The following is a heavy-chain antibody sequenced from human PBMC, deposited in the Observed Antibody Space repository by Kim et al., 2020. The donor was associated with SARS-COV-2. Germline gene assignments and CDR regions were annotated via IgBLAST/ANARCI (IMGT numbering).Heavy chain of an antibody. J-gene: IGHJ6*02. D-gene: IGHD3-10*01. CDR3: ARVAMVRGVTAYYGMDV. CDR1: GFTFSSYW. Sequence: GGSLRLSCAASGFTFSSYWMHWVRQAPGKGLVWVSRINSDGSSTSYADSVKGRFTISRDNAKNTLYLQMNSLRAEDTAVYYCARVAMVRGVTAYYGMDVWGQGTTVTVSS. CDR2: INSDGSST. V-gene: IGHV3-74*01.